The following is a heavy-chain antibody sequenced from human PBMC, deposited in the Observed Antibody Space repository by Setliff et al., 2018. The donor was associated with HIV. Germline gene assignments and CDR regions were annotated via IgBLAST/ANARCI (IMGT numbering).Heavy chain of an antibody. Sequence: SETLSLTCTVSGVSISTNNYYWAWIRQPPGKGLEWIGNILYSGTTFYNPSLRSRVTISVDTSKNQFSLKLSSVTAADTAVYYWARPQLGGGGGSHFDYWGQGTLVTVSS. V-gene: IGHV4-39*01. J-gene: IGHJ4*02. CDR1: GVSISTNNYY. D-gene: IGHD1-1*01. CDR3: ARPQLGGGGGSHFDY. CDR2: ILYSGTT.